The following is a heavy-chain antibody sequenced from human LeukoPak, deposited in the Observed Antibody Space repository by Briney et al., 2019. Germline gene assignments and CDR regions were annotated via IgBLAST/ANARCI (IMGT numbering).Heavy chain of an antibody. J-gene: IGHJ6*03. CDR2: ISSSGSTI. CDR1: GFTFSDYY. CDR3: ARDDSGSYYGYYYMDV. Sequence: PGGSLRLSCAASGFTFSDYYMSWIRQAPGKGLEWVSYISSSGSTIYYADSVKGRFTTSRDNAKNSLYLQLNSLRAEDTAVYYCARDDSGSYYGYYYMDVWGKGSTVTVSS. V-gene: IGHV3-11*01. D-gene: IGHD1-26*01.